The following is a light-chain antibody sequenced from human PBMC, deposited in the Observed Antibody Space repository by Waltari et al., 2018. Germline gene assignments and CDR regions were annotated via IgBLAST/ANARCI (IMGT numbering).Light chain of an antibody. V-gene: IGKV3-20*01. CDR1: QSVSRA. CDR3: QHYVRLPAT. Sequence: EIVLTQSPGPLSLSPGESATLSCRASQSVSRALAWYQQKPGQAPRLLIYGTSNRATGIPDRFSGSGSGTDFSLTISRLEPEDVAVYFCQHYVRLPATFGQGTKVEIK. J-gene: IGKJ1*01. CDR2: GTS.